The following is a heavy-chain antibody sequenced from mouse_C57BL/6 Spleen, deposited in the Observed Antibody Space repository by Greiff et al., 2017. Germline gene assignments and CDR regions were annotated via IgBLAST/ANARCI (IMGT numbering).Heavy chain of an antibody. CDR2: INPSSGYT. CDR1: GYTFTSYT. V-gene: IGHV1-4*01. Sequence: QVHVKQSGAELARPGASVKMSCKASGYTFTSYTMHWVKQRPGQGLEWIGYINPSSGYTKYNQKFKDKATLTADKSSSTAYLQLSSLTSEDSSDYYCARAEYGSSSWFAYWGQGTLVTVSA. J-gene: IGHJ3*01. D-gene: IGHD1-1*01. CDR3: ARAEYGSSSWFAY.